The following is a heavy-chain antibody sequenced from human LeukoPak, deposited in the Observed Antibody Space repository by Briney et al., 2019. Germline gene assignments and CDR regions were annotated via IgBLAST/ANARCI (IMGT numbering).Heavy chain of an antibody. CDR2: INHSGST. V-gene: IGHV4-34*01. Sequence: PSETLSLTCAVYGGSFSGYYWSWIRQPPGKGLEWIGEINHSGSTNYNPSLKSRVTISVDTSKNQFSLKLGSVTAADTAVYYCATWSVDTAIPGNYWGQGTLVTVSS. D-gene: IGHD5-18*01. CDR3: ATWSVDTAIPGNY. CDR1: GGSFSGYY. J-gene: IGHJ4*02.